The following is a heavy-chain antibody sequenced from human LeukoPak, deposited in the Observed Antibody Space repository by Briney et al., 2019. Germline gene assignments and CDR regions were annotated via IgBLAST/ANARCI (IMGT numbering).Heavy chain of an antibody. D-gene: IGHD4-23*01. CDR3: ASLGTSPLNWFDP. J-gene: IGHJ5*02. V-gene: IGHV3-30-3*01. CDR1: GFTFSSYA. CDR2: ISYDGSNK. Sequence: GGSLRLSCAASGFTFSSYAMHWVRQAPGKGLEWVAVISYDGSNKYYADSVKGRFTISRDNSKNTLYLQMNSPRAEDTAVYYCASLGTSPLNWFDPWGQGTLVTVSS.